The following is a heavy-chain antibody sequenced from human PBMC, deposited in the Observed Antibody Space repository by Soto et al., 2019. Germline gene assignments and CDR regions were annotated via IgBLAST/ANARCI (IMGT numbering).Heavy chain of an antibody. CDR3: VREGRGSFDF. Sequence: PGGSLRLSCAASGFIFTNYAMNWVRQAPGKGPEWVSVIGGRGNSAYYADSVQGRFTISRDNSKNTLSLQMSSLTADDTAIYYCVREGRGSFDFWGRGTMVTVSS. CDR1: GFIFTNYA. CDR2: IGGRGNSA. D-gene: IGHD5-12*01. J-gene: IGHJ3*01. V-gene: IGHV3-23*01.